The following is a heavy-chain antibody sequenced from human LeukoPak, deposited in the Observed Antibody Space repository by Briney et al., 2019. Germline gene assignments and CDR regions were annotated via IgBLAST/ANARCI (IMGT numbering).Heavy chain of an antibody. V-gene: IGHV4-59*01. Sequence: PSETLSLTCTVSGGSISSYYWSWIRQPPGKGLEWIGYIYYSGSTNYNPSLKSRVTISVDTSKNQFSLKLSSVTAADTAVYYCARDVRRDGLFDYWGQGTLVTVPS. CDR1: GGSISSYY. CDR2: IYYSGST. D-gene: IGHD5-24*01. J-gene: IGHJ4*02. CDR3: ARDVRRDGLFDY.